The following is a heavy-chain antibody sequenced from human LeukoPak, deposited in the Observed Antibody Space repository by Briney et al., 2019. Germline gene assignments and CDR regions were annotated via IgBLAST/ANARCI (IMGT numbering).Heavy chain of an antibody. V-gene: IGHV4-59*07. D-gene: IGHD3-10*01. CDR1: GGTISSYY. J-gene: IGHJ4*02. CDR2: IYSSGST. CDR3: ARRTGSYSFDY. Sequence: PSDTLYLTCTVSGGTISSYYWSWIRQPPGNGLEWIGYIYSSGSTNYNPSLKSRVTISVDTSKNQFSLKLSYVTAADTAVYYCARRTGSYSFDYWGQGTLVTVSS.